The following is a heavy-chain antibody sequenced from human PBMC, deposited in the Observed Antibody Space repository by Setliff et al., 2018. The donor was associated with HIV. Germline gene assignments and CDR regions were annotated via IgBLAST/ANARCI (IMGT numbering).Heavy chain of an antibody. CDR2: FNPIFTTP. D-gene: IGHD3-16*01. Sequence: VASVKVSCKSSGGIFSTSSINWVRQAPGQGLEWMGGFNPIFTTPDYAQKFQDRVTMTADESTSTAYMELSSLRLHDTAVYYCAKAAVEMTTIAFGGPPGYWGQGTLVTVS. CDR3: AKAAVEMTTIAFGGPPGY. CDR1: GGIFSTSS. V-gene: IGHV1-69*13. J-gene: IGHJ4*02.